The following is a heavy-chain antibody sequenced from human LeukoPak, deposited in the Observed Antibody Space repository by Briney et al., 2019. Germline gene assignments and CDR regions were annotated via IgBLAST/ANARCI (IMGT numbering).Heavy chain of an antibody. CDR3: ARGPPVSIAVTPVVY. Sequence: ASVKVSCKASGYTFTNYGISWVRQAPGQGLEWMGWISAYNGNRNYAQNLQGRVTMTTDTSTSTAYMELRSLRSDDTAVYYCARGPPVSIAVTPVVYWGQGTLVTVSS. J-gene: IGHJ4*02. V-gene: IGHV1-18*01. CDR2: ISAYNGNR. D-gene: IGHD6-19*01. CDR1: GYTFTNYG.